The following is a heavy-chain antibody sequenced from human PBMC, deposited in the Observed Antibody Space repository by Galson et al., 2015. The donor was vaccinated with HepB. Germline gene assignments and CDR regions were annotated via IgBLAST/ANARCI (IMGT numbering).Heavy chain of an antibody. Sequence: SVKVSCKASGYTLSNYHMHWVRQAPGQGLEWMGIINPSGGSTTYAQKFQGRVTMTRDTSTSTVYMELSSLRSEDTAVYYCARDWGYDLSDYYSYYFDYWGQGTLVTVSS. D-gene: IGHD3-22*01. J-gene: IGHJ4*02. V-gene: IGHV1-46*01. CDR3: ARDWGYDLSDYYSYYFDY. CDR2: INPSGGST. CDR1: GYTLSNYH.